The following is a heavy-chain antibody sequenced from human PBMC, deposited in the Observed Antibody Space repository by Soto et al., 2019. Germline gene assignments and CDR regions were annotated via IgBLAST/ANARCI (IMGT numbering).Heavy chain of an antibody. D-gene: IGHD1-7*01. CDR2: IWYDGSNK. V-gene: IGHV3-33*01. Sequence: PGGSLRLSCAASGFTFSSYCMHWVRQAPGKGLEWVAVIWYDGSNKYYADSVKGRFTISRDKSKNTLYLQMNSLRAEDTAVYYCARASSNWNYSYYYYAMDVWGQGTTVTVSS. J-gene: IGHJ6*02. CDR3: ARASSNWNYSYYYYAMDV. CDR1: GFTFSSYC.